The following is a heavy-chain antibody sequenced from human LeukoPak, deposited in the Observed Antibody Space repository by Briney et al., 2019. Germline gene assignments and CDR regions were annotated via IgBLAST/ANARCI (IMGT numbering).Heavy chain of an antibody. CDR2: ISYSGST. V-gene: IGHV4-59*08. CDR3: ARRGSNWGYYFDY. J-gene: IGHJ4*02. D-gene: IGHD7-27*01. Sequence: SETLSLTCTVSGGSISSYYCSWIRQPPGKGLEWIGYISYSGSTNYNPSLKSRVTISVDTSKNQFSLKLSSVTAADTAVYYCARRGSNWGYYFDYWGQGTLVTVS. CDR1: GGSISSYY.